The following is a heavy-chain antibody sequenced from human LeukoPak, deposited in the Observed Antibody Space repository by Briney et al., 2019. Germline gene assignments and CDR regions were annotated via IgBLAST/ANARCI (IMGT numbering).Heavy chain of an antibody. CDR1: GYTFTDYY. J-gene: IGHJ4*02. CDR2: LNPDSGGT. D-gene: IGHD5-12*01. V-gene: IGHV1-2*02. Sequence: ASVKVSCKASGYTFTDYYIHFVRQAPGQPLEWMGWLNPDSGGTNYAPKFRGRVTMTRDISVNTAYMEVTRLISDDTAMYNCAREVDKVTTFRSLYLDSWGQGSLVTVSS. CDR3: AREVDKVTTFRSLYLDS.